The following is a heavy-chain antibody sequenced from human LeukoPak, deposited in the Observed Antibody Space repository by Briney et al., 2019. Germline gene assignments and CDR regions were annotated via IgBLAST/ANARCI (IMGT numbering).Heavy chain of an antibody. CDR2: ISSSGSTI. Sequence: PGGSLRLSCAASGFTFSDYYMSWTRQAPGKGLEWVSYISSSGSTIYYADSVKGRFTISRDNAKNSLYLQMNSLRAEDTAVYYCARDYCSGGSCYSPDGYFDYWGQGTLVTVSS. V-gene: IGHV3-11*01. D-gene: IGHD2-15*01. J-gene: IGHJ4*02. CDR3: ARDYCSGGSCYSPDGYFDY. CDR1: GFTFSDYY.